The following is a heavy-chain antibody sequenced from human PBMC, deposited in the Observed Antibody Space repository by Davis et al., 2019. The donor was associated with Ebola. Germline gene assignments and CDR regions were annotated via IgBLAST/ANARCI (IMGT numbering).Heavy chain of an antibody. D-gene: IGHD4-17*01. CDR3: AKGVGDYGWFDP. CDR1: GGSISNYY. J-gene: IGHJ5*02. V-gene: IGHV4-59*01. CDR2: VYYSGTT. Sequence: SETLSLTCSLSGGSISNYYWTWIRQLPGKGLDWIGYVYYSGTTSYNPSLKSRVTTSIGTSKDQFSLRLTSVTEADTAVYYCAKGVGDYGWFDPWGQGTLVTGSA.